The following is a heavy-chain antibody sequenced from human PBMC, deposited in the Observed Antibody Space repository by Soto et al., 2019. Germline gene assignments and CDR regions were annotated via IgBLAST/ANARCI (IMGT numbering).Heavy chain of an antibody. V-gene: IGHV3-74*01. J-gene: IGHJ6*04. CDR1: GFTFGVRS. CDR2: IDNAGTDS. Sequence: EVQLVDSGGGLVKPGGSLSLSCAASGFTFGVRSMHWVRQAPGKGLVWVSGIDNAGTDSTYADSVKGRFTSSRDNAKNMLYLQMNSLRVEDTAVYYCARGWFGPDVWGKGTTVTVSS. CDR3: ARGWFGPDV. D-gene: IGHD3-10*01.